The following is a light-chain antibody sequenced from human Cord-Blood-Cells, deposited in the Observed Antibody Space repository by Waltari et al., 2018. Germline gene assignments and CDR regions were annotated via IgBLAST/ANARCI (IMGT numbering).Light chain of an antibody. V-gene: IGLV1-40*01. CDR3: QSYDSISVV. CDR1: SSNIGAGYD. Sequence: QSVLTQPPSVSGAPGQRVTISCTGSSSNIGAGYDVHWYQQLPGTAPKLLIYGNSNRPSGVPDRFSGSKSGTSASLAITGLQAEDEADYYCQSYDSISVVFGGWTKLTVL. CDR2: GNS. J-gene: IGLJ2*01.